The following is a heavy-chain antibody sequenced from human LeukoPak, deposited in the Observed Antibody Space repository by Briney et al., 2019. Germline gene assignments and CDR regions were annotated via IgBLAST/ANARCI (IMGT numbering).Heavy chain of an antibody. D-gene: IGHD6-13*01. J-gene: IGHJ4*02. V-gene: IGHV4-59*01. CDR1: GGSISSYY. CDR3: ARTTAAGTFPFDY. CDR2: IYYSGST. Sequence: PSETLSLTCTVSGGSISSYYWSWIRQPPGKGLEWIGYIYYSGSTNYNPSLKSRVTISVDTSKNQFSLKLSSVTAADTAVYYCARTTAAGTFPFDYWGQGTLVTVSS.